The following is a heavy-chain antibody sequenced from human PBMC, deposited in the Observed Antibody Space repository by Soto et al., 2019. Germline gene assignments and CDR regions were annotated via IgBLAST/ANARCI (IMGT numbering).Heavy chain of an antibody. D-gene: IGHD3-22*01. V-gene: IGHV3-7*01. CDR3: ARVYYESRGPTKYRAFDF. CDR1: GFIFSDYS. J-gene: IGHJ3*01. CDR2: IKQDGGEE. Sequence: GSLRLSCAPSGFIFSDYSMSWVRQSPGKGLEGVANIKQDGGEEDYVDSVKGRLTISRDNAKNSLYLQMNSLRAEDTAVYYCARVYYESRGPTKYRAFDFWGQGAMVTVSS.